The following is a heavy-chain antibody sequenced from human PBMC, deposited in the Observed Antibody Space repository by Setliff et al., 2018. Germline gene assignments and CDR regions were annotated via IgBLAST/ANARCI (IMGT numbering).Heavy chain of an antibody. V-gene: IGHV4-34*01. J-gene: IGHJ4*02. D-gene: IGHD2-2*01. Sequence: PSETLSLTCAVYGGSFSGYYWSWIRQPPGKGLEWIGAINHSGSTNYNPSLKSRVTISVDTSKNQFSLKVNSVTAADTAVYYCARGPCSSTSCYAAYWGQGTLVTVSS. CDR2: INHSGST. CDR3: ARGPCSSTSCYAAY. CDR1: GGSFSGYY.